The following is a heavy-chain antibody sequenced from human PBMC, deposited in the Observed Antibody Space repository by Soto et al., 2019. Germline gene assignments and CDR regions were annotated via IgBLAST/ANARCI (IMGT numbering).Heavy chain of an antibody. CDR2: ISGSGGST. V-gene: IGHV3-23*01. CDR1: GFTFSSYA. CDR3: AKDLRMAVAGIGVRLHY. Sequence: GGSLRLSCAASGFTFSSYAMSWVRQAPGKGLEWVSAISGSGGSTYYADSVKGRFTISRDNSKNTLYLQMNSLRAEDTAVYYCAKDLRMAVAGIGVRLHYWGQGTLVTVSS. D-gene: IGHD6-19*01. J-gene: IGHJ4*02.